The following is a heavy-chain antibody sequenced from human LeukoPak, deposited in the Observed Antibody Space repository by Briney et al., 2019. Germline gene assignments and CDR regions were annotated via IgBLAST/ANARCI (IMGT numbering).Heavy chain of an antibody. D-gene: IGHD2-15*01. CDR3: ARDRGYCSGGSCYRSLYWFDP. Sequence: GASVKVSCKASGYTFTGYYMHWVRQAPGQGLEWMGRINPNSGGTNYAQKFQGRVTMTRDTSISTAYMELSRLRSDDTAVYYCARDRGYCSGGSCYRSLYWFDPWGQGTLVTVSS. J-gene: IGHJ5*02. V-gene: IGHV1-2*06. CDR2: INPNSGGT. CDR1: GYTFTGYY.